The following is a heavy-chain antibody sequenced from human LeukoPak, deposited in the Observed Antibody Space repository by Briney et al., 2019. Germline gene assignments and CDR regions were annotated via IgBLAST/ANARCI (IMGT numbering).Heavy chain of an antibody. CDR1: GYTLTELS. V-gene: IGHV1-24*01. CDR2: FDPEDGET. CDR3: ARSGYSYGLSIDY. Sequence: ASVKVSCKVSGYTLTELSMHWVRQAPGKGLEWMGGFDPEDGETIYAQKFQGRVTMTEDTSTDTAYMELRSLRSDDTAVYYCARSGYSYGLSIDYWGQGTLVTVSS. J-gene: IGHJ4*02. D-gene: IGHD5-18*01.